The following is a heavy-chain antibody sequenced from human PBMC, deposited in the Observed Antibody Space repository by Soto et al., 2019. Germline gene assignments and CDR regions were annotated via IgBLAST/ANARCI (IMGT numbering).Heavy chain of an antibody. J-gene: IGHJ4*02. CDR3: AKDSGRGSADYYFDC. Sequence: LRLSCAASGFTFSSYGFHWVRQAPGKGLEWVAVISNDGKNKYSADSVKGRFTISRDNSENTLYLQMNSLRAEDTAVYYCAKDSGRGSADYYFDCWGQGTLVTVSS. V-gene: IGHV3-30*18. CDR2: ISNDGKNK. CDR1: GFTFSSYG. D-gene: IGHD3-10*01.